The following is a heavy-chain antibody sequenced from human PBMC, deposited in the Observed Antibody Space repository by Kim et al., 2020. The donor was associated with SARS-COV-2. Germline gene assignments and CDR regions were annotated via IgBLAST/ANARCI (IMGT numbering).Heavy chain of an antibody. Sequence: SETLSLTCTVSGGSISSSSYYWGWIRQPPGKGLEWIGSIYYSGSTYYNPSLKSRVTISVDTSKNQFSLKLSSVTAADTAVYYCARQRWVYCGGDCYPDYYSYGMDVWGQGTTVTVSS. CDR2: IYYSGST. CDR3: ARQRWVYCGGDCYPDYYSYGMDV. J-gene: IGHJ6*02. V-gene: IGHV4-39*01. D-gene: IGHD2-21*02. CDR1: GGSISSSSYY.